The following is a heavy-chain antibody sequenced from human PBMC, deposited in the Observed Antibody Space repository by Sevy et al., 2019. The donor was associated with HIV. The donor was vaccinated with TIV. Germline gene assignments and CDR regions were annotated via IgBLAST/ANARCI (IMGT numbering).Heavy chain of an antibody. V-gene: IGHV3-74*01. CDR3: TRDMYGIDY. Sequence: GGSLRLSCAASGFTFTNYWMHWVRQAPGKGLAWVSRVDNDGSGTNYADSVKGRFTISRDNAKNTVYLQMNSLRAEDTAVYYCTRDMYGIDYWGQGTLVTVSS. CDR1: GFTFTNYW. D-gene: IGHD2-8*01. CDR2: VDNDGSGT. J-gene: IGHJ4*02.